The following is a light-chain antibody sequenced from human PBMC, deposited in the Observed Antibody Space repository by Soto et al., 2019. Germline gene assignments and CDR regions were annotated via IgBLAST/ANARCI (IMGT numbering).Light chain of an antibody. CDR2: GTS. CDR1: RSVGSSH. CDR3: QQYGIWLLT. V-gene: IGKV3-20*01. Sequence: VLTQSAGDLNLSPGATATLSGRGTRSVGSSHLAWYQQKPGQAPRLLIYGTSSRATGIPDRFSGSGSGTEFTLSISRLEPEDFAVYYCQQYGIWLLTFGQGTKVDIK. J-gene: IGKJ4*01.